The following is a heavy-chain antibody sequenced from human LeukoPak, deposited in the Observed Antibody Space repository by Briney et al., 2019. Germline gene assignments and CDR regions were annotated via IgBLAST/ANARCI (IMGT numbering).Heavy chain of an antibody. CDR1: GGSISGGGYS. V-gene: IGHV4-31*03. CDR3: ARGGPGATYYYDSSDVWGLYFDY. J-gene: IGHJ4*02. CDR2: IYYSGST. D-gene: IGHD3-22*01. Sequence: SQTLSLTCTVSGGSISGGGYSWSWIRQHPGQGLEWFVYIYYSGSTYYNPSLKSRVTISVDTSKNQFFLKLSSVTAADTAVYYCARGGPGATYYYDSSDVWGLYFDYWGQGTLVTVSS.